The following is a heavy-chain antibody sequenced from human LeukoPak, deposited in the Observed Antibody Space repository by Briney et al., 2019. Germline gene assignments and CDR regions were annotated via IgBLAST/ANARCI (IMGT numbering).Heavy chain of an antibody. CDR1: GFMFSSNW. D-gene: IGHD5-24*01. CDR3: AKEGRSLQTY. J-gene: IGHJ4*02. V-gene: IGHV3-7*03. Sequence: GGSLRLSCAASGFMFSSNWMSWVRLAPGKGLEWVANIKEDGTETYYVDSVKGRFTISRDNAKNSLYLQMNSLRVEGTAVYYCAKEGRSLQTYWGQGTLVTVSS. CDR2: IKEDGTET.